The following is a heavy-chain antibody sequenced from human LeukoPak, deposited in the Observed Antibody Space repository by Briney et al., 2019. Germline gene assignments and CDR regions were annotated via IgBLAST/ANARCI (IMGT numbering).Heavy chain of an antibody. CDR3: ARAPSSGWGPAFDY. J-gene: IGHJ4*02. D-gene: IGHD6-19*01. V-gene: IGHV4-31*03. CDR2: IYYSGST. Sequence: SQTLSLTCTVSGGSISSGGYYWSWIRQHPGKGLEWIGYIYYSGSTYYNPSLKSRVTISVDTSKNQFSLKLSSVAAADTAVYYCARAPSSGWGPAFDYWGQGTLVTVSS. CDR1: GGSISSGGYY.